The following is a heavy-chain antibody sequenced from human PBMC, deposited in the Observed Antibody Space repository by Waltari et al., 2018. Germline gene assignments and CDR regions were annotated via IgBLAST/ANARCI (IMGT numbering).Heavy chain of an antibody. CDR2: IYPSDSDT. CDR3: ARAAPGKGSMDG. D-gene: IGHD2-2*01. V-gene: IGHV5-51*01. Sequence: EVQLVQSGSEVKKPGESLKISCKGSGYGFTSYWIGWVRQMPGKGLEWIGIIYPSDSDTRDSPSFQVQVTIAADKSISTAYLQWSSLKASDTAMYYCARAAPGKGSMDGWGQGTLVTVAS. CDR1: GYGFTSYW. J-gene: IGHJ4*02.